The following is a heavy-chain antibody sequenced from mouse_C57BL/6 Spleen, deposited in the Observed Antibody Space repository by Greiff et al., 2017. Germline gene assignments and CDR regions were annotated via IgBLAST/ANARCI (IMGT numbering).Heavy chain of an antibody. Sequence: VQLQQSGPELVKPGASVKISCKASGYAFSSSWMNWVKQRPGKGLEWIGRIYPGDGDTNYNGKFKGKATLTADKSSSTAYMQLSSLTSEDSAVYFCAREGIWNYYYAMDYWGQGTSVTVSS. V-gene: IGHV1-82*01. CDR3: AREGIWNYYYAMDY. CDR2: IYPGDGDT. CDR1: GYAFSSSW. J-gene: IGHJ4*01.